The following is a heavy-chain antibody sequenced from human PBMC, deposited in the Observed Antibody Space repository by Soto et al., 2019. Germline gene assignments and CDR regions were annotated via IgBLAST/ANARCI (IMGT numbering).Heavy chain of an antibody. V-gene: IGHV3-7*01. Sequence: GGSLRLSCAASGFTFSTYWMSWVRQAPGKGLEWVANIKQDGSDKYYVDSVKGRFTISRDNAKNSLYLQMNSLRAEDTAVYYCARRGFRDYSDYFDSWGQGALVTVSS. CDR1: GFTFSTYW. CDR2: IKQDGSDK. CDR3: ARRGFRDYSDYFDS. D-gene: IGHD4-17*01. J-gene: IGHJ4*02.